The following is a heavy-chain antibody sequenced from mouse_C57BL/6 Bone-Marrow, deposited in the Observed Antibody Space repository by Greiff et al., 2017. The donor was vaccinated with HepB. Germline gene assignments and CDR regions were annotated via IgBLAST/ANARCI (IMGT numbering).Heavy chain of an antibody. CDR1: GYSFTDYN. J-gene: IGHJ4*01. D-gene: IGHD2-4*01. V-gene: IGHV1-39*01. CDR2: INPNYGTT. Sequence: LVESGPELVKPGASVKISCKASGYSFTDYNMNWVKQSNGKSLEWIGVINPNYGTTSYNQKFKGKATLTVDQSSSTAYMQLNSLTSDDSAVYYCARYDYAHWYAMDYWGQGTSVTVSS. CDR3: ARYDYAHWYAMDY.